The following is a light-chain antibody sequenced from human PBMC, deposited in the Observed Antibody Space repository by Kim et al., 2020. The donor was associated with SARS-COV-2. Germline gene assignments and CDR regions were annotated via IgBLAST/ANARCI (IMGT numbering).Light chain of an antibody. CDR1: NNENKS. Sequence: VALGQKATIPCGGNNNENKSVDWYHQRPGQAPVLVMYRDKKRPSGIPERLSGSNSGNTATLTISRVEACDEGDYYCQVWDSRTVVFGGGTKLAVL. CDR2: RDK. V-gene: IGLV3-9*01. CDR3: QVWDSRTVV. J-gene: IGLJ2*01.